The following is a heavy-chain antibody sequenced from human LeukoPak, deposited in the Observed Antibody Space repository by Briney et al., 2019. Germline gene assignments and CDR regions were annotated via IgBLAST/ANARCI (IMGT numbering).Heavy chain of an antibody. Sequence: SETLSLTCTVSGDSISSYYWSWIRHPPGKGLEWIGYIYYSWSTNYNPSLKSRVTISVDTSKYQFSLKLSSVTAADTDVYYCAREPLDYWGQGTLVTVSS. CDR3: AREPLDY. V-gene: IGHV4-59*01. CDR2: IYYSWST. J-gene: IGHJ4*02. CDR1: GDSISSYY.